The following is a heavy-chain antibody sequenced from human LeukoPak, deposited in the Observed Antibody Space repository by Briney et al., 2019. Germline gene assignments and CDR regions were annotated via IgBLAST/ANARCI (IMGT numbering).Heavy chain of an antibody. V-gene: IGHV3-23*01. Sequence: GGSLRLSCAASGFTFSSYAMSWVRQAPGKGLRWFSTISGNGDYTYYADSVKGRFTISRDNSKNTLYLQMDSLRADDTAVYYCAKRGIAAAASFDYWGQGTLVSVSS. CDR1: GFTFSSYA. CDR3: AKRGIAAAASFDY. D-gene: IGHD6-13*01. J-gene: IGHJ4*02. CDR2: ISGNGDYT.